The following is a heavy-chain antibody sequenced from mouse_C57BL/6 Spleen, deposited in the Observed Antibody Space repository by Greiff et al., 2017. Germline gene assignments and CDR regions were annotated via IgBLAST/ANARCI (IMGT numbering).Heavy chain of an antibody. CDR1: GFNIKDDY. J-gene: IGHJ3*01. V-gene: IGHV14-4*01. CDR2: IDHENGDT. Sequence: QQSGAELVRPGASVKLSCTASGFNIKDDYMHWVKQRPEQGLEWIGGIDHENGDTENASKFQGKATITADTSSNTAYLQLSSLTSEETAVYYCSTGNPLAYWGQGTLVTVSA. CDR3: STGNPLAY.